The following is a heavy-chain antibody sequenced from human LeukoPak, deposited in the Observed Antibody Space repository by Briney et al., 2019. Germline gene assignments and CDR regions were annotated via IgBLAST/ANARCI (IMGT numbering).Heavy chain of an antibody. D-gene: IGHD3-9*01. J-gene: IGHJ4*02. CDR2: INPNSGGT. V-gene: IGHV1-2*02. Sequence: ASVKVSCKASGYTFTGYYMHWVRQAPGQGLERMGWINPNSGGTNYAQKFQGRVTMTRDTSISTAYMELSRLRSDDTAVYYCARVSRPLRYFDWLSSAYDYWGQGTLATVSS. CDR1: GYTFTGYY. CDR3: ARVSRPLRYFDWLSSAYDY.